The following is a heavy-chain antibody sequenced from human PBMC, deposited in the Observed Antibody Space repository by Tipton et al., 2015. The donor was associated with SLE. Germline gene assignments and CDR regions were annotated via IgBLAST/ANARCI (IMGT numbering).Heavy chain of an antibody. CDR1: GYTFSNHA. Sequence: QLVQSGAEVKKPGASVKVSCETSGYTFSNHAINWVRQAPGQGLQWMGWISARSGNTNYAQKFQARVTLTTDRSTNTAYMELRSLRSDDTAMYFCARDRDYSLDYWGQGTLVTVSS. CDR3: ARDRDYSLDY. D-gene: IGHD2-15*01. CDR2: ISARSGNT. V-gene: IGHV1-18*01. J-gene: IGHJ4*02.